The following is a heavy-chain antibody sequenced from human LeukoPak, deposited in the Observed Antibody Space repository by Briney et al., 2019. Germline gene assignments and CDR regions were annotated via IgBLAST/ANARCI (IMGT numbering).Heavy chain of an antibody. D-gene: IGHD6-13*01. CDR3: XKDXXXSSXFYVKYNWFDP. CDR2: ISGSGGST. Sequence: PGGSLRLSCAASGFTFSSYAMSWVRQAPGKGLEWVSAISGSGGSTYYADSVKGRLTISRDNSKNTLYLQVNSLRAEDTAVYYCXKDXXXSSXFYVKYNWFDPWGQGTLVTVSS. CDR1: GFTFSSYA. J-gene: IGHJ5*02. V-gene: IGHV3-23*01.